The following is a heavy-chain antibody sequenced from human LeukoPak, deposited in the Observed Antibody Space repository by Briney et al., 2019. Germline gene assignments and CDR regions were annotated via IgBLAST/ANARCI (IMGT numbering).Heavy chain of an antibody. Sequence: GGSLRLSCTASGFTFGDYAMSWFRQAPGQGLEWVGFVRSKAYGGTTEYAASVKGRFTISRDDSKSIAYLQMNSLKTEDTAVYYCTRDHSLRYFDWLLSEYDYWGQGTLVTVSS. D-gene: IGHD3-9*01. CDR3: TRDHSLRYFDWLLSEYDY. CDR2: VRSKAYGGTT. CDR1: GFTFGDYA. J-gene: IGHJ4*02. V-gene: IGHV3-49*03.